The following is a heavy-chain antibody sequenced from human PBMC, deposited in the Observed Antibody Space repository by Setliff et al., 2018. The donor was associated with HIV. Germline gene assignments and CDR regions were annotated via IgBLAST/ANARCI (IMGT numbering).Heavy chain of an antibody. Sequence: GSLRLSCAASRFIFSSYSMNWARQAPGKGLEWVSCISGSSNTIHYADSVKGRFTISRDNAKKSLYLEMNNLKVEDTALYYCTRQLTPYYYDSPDYWGQGTLVTVSS. CDR2: ISGSSNTI. D-gene: IGHD3-22*01. CDR1: RFIFSSYS. J-gene: IGHJ4*02. V-gene: IGHV3-48*04. CDR3: TRQLTPYYYDSPDY.